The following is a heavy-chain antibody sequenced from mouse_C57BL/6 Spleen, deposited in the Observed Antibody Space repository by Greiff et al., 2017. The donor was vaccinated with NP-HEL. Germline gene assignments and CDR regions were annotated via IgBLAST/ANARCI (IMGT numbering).Heavy chain of an antibody. J-gene: IGHJ3*01. CDR1: GYAFTNYL. D-gene: IGHD2-4*01. CDR2: INPGSGGT. Sequence: VKLQQSGAELVRPGTSVKVSCKASGYAFTNYLIEWVKQRPGQGLEWIGVINPGSGGTNYNEKFKGKATLTADKSSSTAYMQLSSLTSEDSAVYFCARSYYDYDGGFAYWGQGTLVTVSA. CDR3: ARSYYDYDGGFAY. V-gene: IGHV1-54*01.